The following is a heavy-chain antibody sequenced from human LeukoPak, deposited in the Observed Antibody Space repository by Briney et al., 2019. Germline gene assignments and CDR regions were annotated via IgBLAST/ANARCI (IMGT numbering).Heavy chain of an antibody. CDR3: ARALKWDGSGSHTTGYFDY. D-gene: IGHD3-10*01. CDR2: SFYRGST. J-gene: IGHJ4*02. CDR1: GGVISRFN. V-gene: IGHV4-59*01. Sequence: DTLPRTSPALGGVISRFNWSWTRPPPGQGLEWIGLSFYRGSTNYKPSLKIRVTISVDTSKNQFSLKLSSVTGADTAVYYCARALKWDGSGSHTTGYFDYWGQGTLVTVSS.